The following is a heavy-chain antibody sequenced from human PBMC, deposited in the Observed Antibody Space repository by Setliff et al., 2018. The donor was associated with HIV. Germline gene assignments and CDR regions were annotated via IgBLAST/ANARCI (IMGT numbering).Heavy chain of an antibody. V-gene: IGHV3-23*01. J-gene: IGHJ6*02. CDR2: IGGSGGST. D-gene: IGHD3-10*01. CDR3: AKDFEWFGELFISRYYYYGMDV. CDR1: GFTFSSYA. Sequence: LRLSCAASGFTFSSYAMSWVRQAPGKGLEWVSAIGGSGGSTYYADSVKGRFTISRDNSKNTLYLQMNSLRAEDTAVYYCAKDFEWFGELFISRYYYYGMDVWGQGTTVTVSS.